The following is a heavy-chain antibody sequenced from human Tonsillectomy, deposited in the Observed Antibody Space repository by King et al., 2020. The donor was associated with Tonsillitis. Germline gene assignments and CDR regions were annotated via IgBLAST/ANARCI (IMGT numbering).Heavy chain of an antibody. J-gene: IGHJ4*02. CDR3: ARDTGGWRSFDF. CDR1: GYSFTGYS. CDR2: INPDSGAA. Sequence: QLVQSGVEVKKPGASVKVSCQASGYSFTGYSIHWVRQVPGQGLDWMGRINPDSGAADYALRFEDRVAMTADTSFKRAYLELSRLRSDDTATYFCARDTGGWRSFDFWGQGTLVIVSS. D-gene: IGHD2-8*02. V-gene: IGHV1-2*06.